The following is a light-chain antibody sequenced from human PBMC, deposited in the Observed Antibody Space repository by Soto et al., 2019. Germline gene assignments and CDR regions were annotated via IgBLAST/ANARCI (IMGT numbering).Light chain of an antibody. CDR3: SSYSISTAYL. CDR1: SSDVGSYNL. Sequence: QSALTQPASVSGSPGQSITISCTGTSSDVGSYNLVSWYQQHPGKAPKLMIYEGSKRPSGVSNRFSGSKSGNTASLTISGLQAEDEADYFCSSYSISTAYLFGTGTKLTVL. V-gene: IGLV2-14*02. CDR2: EGS. J-gene: IGLJ1*01.